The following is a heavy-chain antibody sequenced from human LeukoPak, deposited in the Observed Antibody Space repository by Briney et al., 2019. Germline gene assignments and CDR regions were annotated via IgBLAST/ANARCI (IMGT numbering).Heavy chain of an antibody. J-gene: IGHJ5*02. V-gene: IGHV4-39*01. Sequence: SETLSLTCTVSGGSISSCSYYWGWIRQPPGKGLEWIGSIYYSGSTYYNPSLKSRVTISVDTSKNQFSLKLSSVTAADTAVYYCARHMALKFWFDPWGQGTLVTVSS. CDR2: IYYSGST. CDR1: GGSISSCSYY. CDR3: ARHMALKFWFDP. D-gene: IGHD3-10*01.